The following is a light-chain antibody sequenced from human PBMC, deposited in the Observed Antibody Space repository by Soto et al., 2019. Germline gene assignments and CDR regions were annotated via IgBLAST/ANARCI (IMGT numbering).Light chain of an antibody. CDR3: SSYAGAVV. CDR2: EGS. V-gene: IGLV2-23*01. Sequence: QSALTQPASVSGSRGQSITISCTGTSSDVGNYNLVSWYQHHPGKAPKLMIYEGSQRPSGVSNRFSGSKSGNTASLTISGLQAEDEADYYCSSYAGAVVFGGGTKLTVL. CDR1: SSDVGNYNL. J-gene: IGLJ2*01.